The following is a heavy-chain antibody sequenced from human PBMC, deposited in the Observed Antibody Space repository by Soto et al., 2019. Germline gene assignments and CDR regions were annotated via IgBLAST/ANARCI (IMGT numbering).Heavy chain of an antibody. J-gene: IGHJ4*02. CDR2: IYYSGST. Sequence: PSETLSLTCTVSGGSVSSGSYYWSWIRQPPGKGLEWIGYIYYSGSTNYNPSLKSRVTISVDTSKNQFSLKLSSVTAADTAVYYCARATVRGVYFDYWGQGTLVTVSS. CDR1: GGSVSSGSYY. V-gene: IGHV4-61*01. CDR3: ARATVRGVYFDY. D-gene: IGHD3-10*01.